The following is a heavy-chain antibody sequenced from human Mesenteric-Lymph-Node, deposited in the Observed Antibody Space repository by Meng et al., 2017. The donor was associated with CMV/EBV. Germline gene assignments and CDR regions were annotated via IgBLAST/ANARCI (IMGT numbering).Heavy chain of an antibody. CDR2: FNPKTGGA. D-gene: IGHD1-26*01. CDR3: ARDATLSGSYYLYYFDY. V-gene: IGHV1-2*02. CDR1: YTFSDYS. Sequence: YTFSDYSIHWVRQAPGQGLEWMGWFNPKTGGATYAQTFQGRVTMTGDTSITTAYMELKRLTSDDSAVYYCARDATLSGSYYLYYFDYWGQGTLVTVSS. J-gene: IGHJ4*02.